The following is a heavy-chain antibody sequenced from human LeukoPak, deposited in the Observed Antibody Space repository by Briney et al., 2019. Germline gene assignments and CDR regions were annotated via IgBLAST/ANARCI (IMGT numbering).Heavy chain of an antibody. Sequence: SETLSLTCAVYGGSFSGYYWSWIRQPPGKGLEWIGEINHSGSTNYNPSLKSRVTISVDTSKNQFSLKLSSVTAADTAVYYCARGRYYGSGSYVRRRGEWFDPWGQGTLVTVSS. V-gene: IGHV4-34*01. CDR2: INHSGST. CDR1: GGSFSGYY. D-gene: IGHD3-10*01. J-gene: IGHJ5*02. CDR3: ARGRYYGSGSYVRRRGEWFDP.